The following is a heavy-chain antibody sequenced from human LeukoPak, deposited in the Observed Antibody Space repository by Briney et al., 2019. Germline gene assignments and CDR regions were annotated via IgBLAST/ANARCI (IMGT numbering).Heavy chain of an antibody. CDR3: ARGLKYYDFWSGSGPDYGMDV. CDR2: IYPGDSDT. Sequence: GESLKISCKGSGYSFTSYWIGWVRQMPGKGLEWMGIIYPGDSDTRYSPSFQGQVTISADKSISTACLQWSSLKASDTAMYYCARGLKYYDFWSGSGPDYGMDVWGQGTTVTVSS. J-gene: IGHJ6*02. CDR1: GYSFTSYW. D-gene: IGHD3-3*01. V-gene: IGHV5-51*01.